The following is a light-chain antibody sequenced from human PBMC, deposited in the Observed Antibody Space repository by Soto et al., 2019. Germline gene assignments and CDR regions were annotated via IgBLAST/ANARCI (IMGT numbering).Light chain of an antibody. CDR1: SSNIGSNT. J-gene: IGLJ2*01. CDR2: TNN. Sequence: QSVLTQPPSASGTPGKRVSISCSGSSSNIGSNTVNWYQQLTGTAPKLLIYTNNQRPSGVPDRFSGSKSDTSASLAISGLRSEDEADYYCATWDDSLNAVVFGGGTKLTV. CDR3: ATWDDSLNAVV. V-gene: IGLV1-44*01.